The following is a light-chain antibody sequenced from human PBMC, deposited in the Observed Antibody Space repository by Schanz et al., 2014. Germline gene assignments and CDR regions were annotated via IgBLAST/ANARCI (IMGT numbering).Light chain of an antibody. CDR3: QQYGSSPLT. J-gene: IGKJ4*01. CDR1: QSVSNS. Sequence: EIVMTQSPATLSVSPGERATLSCRASQSVSNSLAWYQHKPGQAPRLLIYGASTRATGIPARFSGSGSGTDFTLTISRLEPEDFAVYYCQQYGSSPLTFGGGTKVEIK. V-gene: IGKV3-20*01. CDR2: GAS.